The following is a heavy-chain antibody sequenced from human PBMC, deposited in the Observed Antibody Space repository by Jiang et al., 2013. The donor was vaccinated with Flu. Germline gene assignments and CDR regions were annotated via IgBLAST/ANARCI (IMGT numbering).Heavy chain of an antibody. D-gene: IGHD5-18*01. CDR2: ISSYGDTI. J-gene: IGHJ4*02. CDR1: GFTFRTYE. Sequence: GLVQPGGSLRLSCAASGFTFRTYEMNWVRQAPGKGLEWVSYISSYGDTIHYADSVKGRFTISRDNAKNSLYLQMNNLRAEDTAIYYCVRKYSYGPGDYWGLGTLVIVSS. CDR3: VRKYSYGPGDY. V-gene: IGHV3-48*03.